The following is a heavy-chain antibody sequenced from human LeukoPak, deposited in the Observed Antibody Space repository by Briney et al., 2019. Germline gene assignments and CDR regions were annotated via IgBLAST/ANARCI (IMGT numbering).Heavy chain of an antibody. V-gene: IGHV1-18*01. D-gene: IGHD6-13*01. J-gene: IGHJ6*03. Sequence: ASVKVSCKASGYTFTSYGISWVRQAPGQGLEWMGWISAYNGNTNYAQKLQGRVTMTTDTSTSTAYMELRSLRSDDTAVYYCARDRMDSSSWYYYYYYYMDVWGKGTTVTVSS. CDR3: ARDRMDSSSWYYYYYYYMDV. CDR1: GYTFTSYG. CDR2: ISAYNGNT.